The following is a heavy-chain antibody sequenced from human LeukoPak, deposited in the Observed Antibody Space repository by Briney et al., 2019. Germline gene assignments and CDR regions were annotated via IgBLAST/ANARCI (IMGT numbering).Heavy chain of an antibody. CDR1: GFTFSNYV. CDR2: IRYDASEK. CDR3: ARFDYGGYFDY. J-gene: IGHJ4*02. V-gene: IGHV3-33*08. D-gene: IGHD4-23*01. Sequence: PGRSLRLSCAASGFTFSNYVMHWVRQAPGKGLEWVAVIRYDASEKYYADSVKGRFTISRDNPKNTLYLQMNSLRAEDTAVYYCARFDYGGYFDYWGQGTLVTVSS.